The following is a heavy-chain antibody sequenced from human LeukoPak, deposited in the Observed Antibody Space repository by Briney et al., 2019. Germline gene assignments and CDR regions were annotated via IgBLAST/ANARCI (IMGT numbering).Heavy chain of an antibody. Sequence: GGSLRLSCAASGFTFSTYAMNWVRQAPGKRLEWVSSITGSGRDTYYADSVKGRFTISRDNPKNTLYLQMKSLRAEDTAVYYCAKGTKGTFDYWGQGTLVTVSS. V-gene: IGHV3-23*01. CDR1: GFTFSTYA. D-gene: IGHD2-8*01. CDR3: AKGTKGTFDY. CDR2: ITGSGRDT. J-gene: IGHJ4*02.